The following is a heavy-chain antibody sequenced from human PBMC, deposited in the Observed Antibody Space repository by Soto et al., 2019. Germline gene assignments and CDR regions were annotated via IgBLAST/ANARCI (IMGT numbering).Heavy chain of an antibody. CDR2: IDPSDSYT. V-gene: IGHV5-10-1*04. J-gene: IGHJ3*02. Sequence: PGESLKISCKGSGYSFTSYWISWVRQMPGKGLEWMGRIDPSDSYTNYSPSFQGQVTISADKSISTAYLQWSSLKASDTAMYYCARLRGSSHDAFDIWGQGTMVTVSS. CDR1: GYSFTSYW. CDR3: ARLRGSSHDAFDI. D-gene: IGHD6-6*01.